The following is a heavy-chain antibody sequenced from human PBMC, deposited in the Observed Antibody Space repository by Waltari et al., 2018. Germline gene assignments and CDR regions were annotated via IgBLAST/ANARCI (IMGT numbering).Heavy chain of an antibody. CDR2: IYTSGST. J-gene: IGHJ4*02. D-gene: IGHD2-2*02. Sequence: QVQLQESGPGLVKPSETLSLTCTVSGGSISSYYWSWIRPPAGKGLEWIGRIYTSGSTNYNPSLKSRVTMSVDTSKNQFSLKLSSVTAADTAVYYCARGYCSSTSCYKDYWGQGTLVTVSS. CDR1: GGSISSYY. V-gene: IGHV4-4*07. CDR3: ARGYCSSTSCYKDY.